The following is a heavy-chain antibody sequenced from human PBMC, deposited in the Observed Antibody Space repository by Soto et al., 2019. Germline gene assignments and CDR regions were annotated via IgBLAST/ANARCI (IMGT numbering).Heavy chain of an antibody. CDR2: IRSTTSYI. J-gene: IGHJ4*02. CDR3: ARESEDLTSNFDY. V-gene: IGHV3-21*06. Sequence: EVQLVESGGGLVKPGGSLRLSCAASGFTFTRYSMNWVRQAPGKGLEWVASIRSTTSYIYYGDSMKGRFTISRDKAKNSLYLEMTSLRAEDTAVYYCARESEDLTSNFDYWGQGTLVTVSS. CDR1: GFTFTRYS.